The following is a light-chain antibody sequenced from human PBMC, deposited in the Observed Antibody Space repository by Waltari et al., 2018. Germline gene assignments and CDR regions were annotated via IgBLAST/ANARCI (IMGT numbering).Light chain of an antibody. CDR1: PNIRTY. V-gene: IGKV1-39*01. Sequence: DIQMTQSPSSLSAPIGDTITVTSRASPNIRTYLNWYQQKPAKAPKLLIFGASSLPRGVPSRFTGSASGTEFTLTITNLQPDDFATYFCQQSFSSPWTFGQGTTV. CDR2: GAS. J-gene: IGKJ1*01. CDR3: QQSFSSPWT.